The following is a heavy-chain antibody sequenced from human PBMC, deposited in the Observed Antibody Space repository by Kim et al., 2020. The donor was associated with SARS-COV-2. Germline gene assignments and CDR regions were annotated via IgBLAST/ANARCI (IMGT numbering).Heavy chain of an antibody. CDR3: TSIWTNMVRGVIDY. V-gene: IGHV3-15*01. Sequence: AATGKGRSTISRDDSKNTLYLQMNSLKTEDTALYYCTSIWTNMVRGVIDYWGHGTLVTVSS. D-gene: IGHD3-10*01. J-gene: IGHJ4*01.